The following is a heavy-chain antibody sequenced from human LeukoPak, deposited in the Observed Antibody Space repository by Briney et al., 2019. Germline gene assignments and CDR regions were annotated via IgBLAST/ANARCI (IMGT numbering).Heavy chain of an antibody. CDR1: GFTFGDYA. Sequence: GRSLRLSCAASGFTFGDYAMHWVRQAPGTGLEWVSGIRRESGTIGYAASVKGRFAISRDNARNSLYLQMNSVRAEDTALYYCVKDVGETTAAIAFWGQGTLVTVSS. D-gene: IGHD2-2*01. V-gene: IGHV3-9*01. J-gene: IGHJ4*02. CDR2: IRRESGTI. CDR3: VKDVGETTAAIAF.